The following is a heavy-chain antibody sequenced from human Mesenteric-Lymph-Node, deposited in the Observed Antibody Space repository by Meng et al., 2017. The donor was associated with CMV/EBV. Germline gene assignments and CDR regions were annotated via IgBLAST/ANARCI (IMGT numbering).Heavy chain of an antibody. CDR3: AKDLGNFDFADY. CDR1: GFTFSSYA. CDR2: IRGSGGST. D-gene: IGHD3-3*01. J-gene: IGHJ4*02. Sequence: GESLKISCAASGFTFSSYAMSWVRQAPGKGLEWASGIRGSGGSTYYADSVKGRFTISRDNSKNTLYLQMNNLRVEDTAVYYCAKDLGNFDFADYWGQGTLVTVSS. V-gene: IGHV3-23*01.